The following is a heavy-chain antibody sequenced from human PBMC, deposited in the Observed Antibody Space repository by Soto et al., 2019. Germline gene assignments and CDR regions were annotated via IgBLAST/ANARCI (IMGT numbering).Heavy chain of an antibody. V-gene: IGHV3-43*01. Sequence: EVQLVESGGVVVQPGGSLRLSCAASGFTFDDYTMHWVRQAPGKGLEWVSLISWEGGSRYYADSVQGRFTISRDNSKNSLYLQMNSLGTEDTALYYCAVRATSGYFSFFQHWGQGTLVTVSS. CDR3: AVRATSGYFSFFQH. CDR2: ISWEGGSR. CDR1: GFTFDDYT. D-gene: IGHD3-22*01. J-gene: IGHJ1*01.